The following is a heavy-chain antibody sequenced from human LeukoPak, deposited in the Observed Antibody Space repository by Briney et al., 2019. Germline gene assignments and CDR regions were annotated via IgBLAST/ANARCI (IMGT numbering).Heavy chain of an antibody. J-gene: IGHJ3*02. CDR3: ARDPQYSSSSDAFDI. CDR2: IYHSGST. Sequence: SETLSLTCTVSGGSISSSSYYWGWIRQPPGKALEWIGYIYHSGSTNYNPSLMSRVTISVDTSKNQFSLKLSSVTAADTAVYFCARDPQYSSSSDAFDIWGQGTMVTVSS. CDR1: GGSISSSSYY. D-gene: IGHD6-13*01. V-gene: IGHV4-61*01.